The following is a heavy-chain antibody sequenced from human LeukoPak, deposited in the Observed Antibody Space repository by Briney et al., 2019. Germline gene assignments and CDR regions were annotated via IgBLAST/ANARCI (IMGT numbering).Heavy chain of an antibody. D-gene: IGHD3-22*01. J-gene: IGHJ3*02. CDR1: EFTVISAY. CDR2: IFAGGSA. Sequence: GGSLTLSCEASEFTVISAYMNWVRQAPGKGLEWVSDIFAGGSAYYADSVKGRFTISRDNSKNMVYLQMNSLTAEDTAVYYCARVPDRSGYGRAFDIWGQGTVVTVSS. V-gene: IGHV3-53*01. CDR3: ARVPDRSGYGRAFDI.